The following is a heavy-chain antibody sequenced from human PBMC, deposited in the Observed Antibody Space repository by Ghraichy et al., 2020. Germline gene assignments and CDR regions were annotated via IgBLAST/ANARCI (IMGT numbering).Heavy chain of an antibody. CDR3: ARHAGASFDV. V-gene: IGHV4-4*09. D-gene: IGHD1-1*01. J-gene: IGHJ4*02. CDR2: VFATGNT. CDR1: GGPMTKYY. Sequence: ETLSLTCSVSGGPMTKYYWSWIRQAPGQGPEWMGYVFATGNTTYNPSLKSRITMSIDTSKSQFSLRLISMTAADTAVYFCARHAGASFDVWGPGTLVTVSS.